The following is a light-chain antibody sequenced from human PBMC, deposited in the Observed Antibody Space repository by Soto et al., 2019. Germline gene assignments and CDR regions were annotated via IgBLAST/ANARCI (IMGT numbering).Light chain of an antibody. CDR3: QQYNEYSKT. Sequence: DIQVTQSPSTLSASVGDRVTITCRASQTISNSLAWFQQKPGKAPKLLIYKASTLEGGVPSRFNGSGSGTEFTLSISSLQPDDFATYYCQQYNEYSKTFGQGTKVDI. CDR1: QTISNS. V-gene: IGKV1-5*03. CDR2: KAS. J-gene: IGKJ1*01.